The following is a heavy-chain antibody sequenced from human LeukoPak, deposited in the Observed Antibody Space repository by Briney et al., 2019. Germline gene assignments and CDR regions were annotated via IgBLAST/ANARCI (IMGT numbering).Heavy chain of an antibody. J-gene: IGHJ4*02. CDR1: GGSISSSTYY. Sequence: PSVTLSLTCTVSGGSISSSTYYWGWIRQPPGKGLEWIGSIYYSGSTSYNPSLKSRVTISVDTSKNQFSLKLSSVTAADTAVYYCARSHMVRGIDYWGQGTLVTVSS. V-gene: IGHV4-39*07. CDR3: ARSHMVRGIDY. D-gene: IGHD3-10*01. CDR2: IYYSGST.